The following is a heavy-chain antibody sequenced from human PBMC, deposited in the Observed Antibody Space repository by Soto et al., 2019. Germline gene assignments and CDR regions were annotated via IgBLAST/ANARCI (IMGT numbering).Heavy chain of an antibody. CDR1: GFTFSSYG. CDR3: ARDLIFYDSSGFTNWFDS. Sequence: PGGSLRLSCAASGFTFSSYGMHWVRQAPGKGLEWVAVIWYDGSNKYYADSVKGRFTISRDNSKNTLYLQMNSLRAEDTAVYYCARDLIFYDSSGFTNWFDSWGQGTLVSV. J-gene: IGHJ5*01. D-gene: IGHD3-22*01. V-gene: IGHV3-33*01. CDR2: IWYDGSNK.